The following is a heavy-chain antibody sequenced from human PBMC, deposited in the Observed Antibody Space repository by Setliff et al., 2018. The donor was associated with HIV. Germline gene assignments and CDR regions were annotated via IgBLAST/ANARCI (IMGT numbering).Heavy chain of an antibody. D-gene: IGHD5-18*01. Sequence: SETLSLTCAVYGGSFSGYDWSWIRQPPGKGLEWIGEINHSESTNYNPSLKSRVTISVDTSKNQFSLKLYFVTAADTSVYYCARRWVIRGYSSWGQGTLVTVSS. CDR3: ARRWVIRGYSS. J-gene: IGHJ5*02. V-gene: IGHV4-34*01. CDR2: INHSEST. CDR1: GGSFSGYD.